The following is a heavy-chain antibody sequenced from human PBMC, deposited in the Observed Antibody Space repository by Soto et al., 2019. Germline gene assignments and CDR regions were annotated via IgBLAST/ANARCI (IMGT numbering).Heavy chain of an antibody. CDR1: RFTFSDYG. CDR2: ISHHGIRT. D-gene: IGHD3-3*01. J-gene: IGHJ4*02. V-gene: IGHV3-30*03. Sequence: GGSLRLSCAAARFTFSDYGMHWVRQAPGKGLQWLATISHHGIRTHYADSVMGRFTISRDNAKNSLYLQMNSLRAEDTAVYYCARYHYDFWSGYYKPEYYFDYWGQGTLVTVSS. CDR3: ARYHYDFWSGYYKPEYYFDY.